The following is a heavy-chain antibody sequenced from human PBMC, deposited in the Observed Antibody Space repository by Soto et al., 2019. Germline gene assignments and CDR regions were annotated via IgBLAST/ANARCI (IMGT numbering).Heavy chain of an antibody. Sequence: QITLKESGPTLVKPTQTLTLTCTFSGFSLSTSGVGVGWIRQPPGKALEWLALIYWDDDKRYSPSLKSRLTITKDTSKNQVVLTMTHMDPVDTATYYCAHRYYYGSGSLVGYWGQGTLVTVSS. J-gene: IGHJ4*02. CDR1: GFSLSTSGVG. V-gene: IGHV2-5*02. CDR2: IYWDDDK. D-gene: IGHD3-10*01. CDR3: AHRYYYGSGSLVGY.